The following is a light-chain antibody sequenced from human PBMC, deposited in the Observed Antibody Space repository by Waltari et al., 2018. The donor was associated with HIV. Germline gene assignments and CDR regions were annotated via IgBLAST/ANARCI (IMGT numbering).Light chain of an antibody. J-gene: IGLJ2*01. CDR1: SSDVGSYNV. CDR3: CSYAGSSTYVV. Sequence: QSALTQPASVSGSPGQSITISCTGTSSDVGSYNVVSWYQQHPGKAPKLMIYEVSKRPSGGSNRFSGSKSGNTASLTISGLQAEDEADYHCCSYAGSSTYVVFGGGTKLTVL. CDR2: EVS. V-gene: IGLV2-23*02.